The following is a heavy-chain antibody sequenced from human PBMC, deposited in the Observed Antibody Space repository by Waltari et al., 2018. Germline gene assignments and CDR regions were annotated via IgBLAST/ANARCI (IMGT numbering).Heavy chain of an antibody. CDR2: IKSKTDGGTT. D-gene: IGHD2-15*01. CDR3: TTADYSAEYFQH. Sequence: EVQLVESGGGLVKPGGSLRLSCAASGFTFSNAWMSWVRQAPGKGLEWVGRIKSKTDGGTTDYAAPVKGRFTISRDDSKNTLYLQMNSLKTEDTAVYYCTTADYSAEYFQHWGQGTLVTVSS. J-gene: IGHJ1*01. CDR1: GFTFSNAW. V-gene: IGHV3-15*01.